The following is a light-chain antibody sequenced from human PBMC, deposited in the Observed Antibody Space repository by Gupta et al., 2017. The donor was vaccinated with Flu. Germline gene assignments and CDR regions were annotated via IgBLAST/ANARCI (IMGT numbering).Light chain of an antibody. J-gene: IGLJ1*01. V-gene: IGLV2-11*01. CDR3: SSHAGRVTWV. Sequence: QSPPPQPRPLSGSPGRSFTLPRTGTSNDVGGYDRVSWYKQRPGKAPKLILYDVTERPSGVPDRFSGSKSGNTASLTISGLQADDEADYYCSSHAGRVTWVFGTGTTVTVL. CDR1: SNDVGGYDR. CDR2: DVT.